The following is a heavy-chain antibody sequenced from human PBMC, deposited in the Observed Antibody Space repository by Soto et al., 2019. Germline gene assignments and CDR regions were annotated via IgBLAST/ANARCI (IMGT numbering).Heavy chain of an antibody. J-gene: IGHJ6*02. V-gene: IGHV3-30*03. CDR1: GFIFSSYV. Sequence: RGSLRLSCVASGFIFSSYVMHWVRQAPGKGLEWVALISYDGSKKYYADSVKGRFTISRDNSKNTLYLQVNSLRAEDTAVYYCAVIEWLSPPGISEYYGMDVWGQGTTVSVSS. CDR2: ISYDGSKK. CDR3: AVIEWLSPPGISEYYGMDV. D-gene: IGHD3-3*01.